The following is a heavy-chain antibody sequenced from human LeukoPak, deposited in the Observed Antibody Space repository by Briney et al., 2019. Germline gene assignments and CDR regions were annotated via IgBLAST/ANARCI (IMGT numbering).Heavy chain of an antibody. CDR2: INPSGGST. CDR3: ARDLDILTGYYKPNNWFDP. Sequence: GASVKVSCKASGNTFTSYYMHWVRQAPGQGLEWMGIINPSGGSTSYAQKFQDRVAMTRDTSTSTVYMELSSLRSEDTAVYYCARDLDILTGYYKPNNWFDPWGQGTLVTVSS. V-gene: IGHV1-46*01. J-gene: IGHJ5*02. D-gene: IGHD3-9*01. CDR1: GNTFTSYY.